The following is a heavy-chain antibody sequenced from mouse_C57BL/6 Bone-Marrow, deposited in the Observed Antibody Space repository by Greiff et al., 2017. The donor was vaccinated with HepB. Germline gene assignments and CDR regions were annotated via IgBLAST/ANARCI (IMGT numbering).Heavy chain of an antibody. CDR2: IDSSDSYT. CDR3: AIYSKAYAMDY. D-gene: IGHD2-5*01. J-gene: IGHJ4*01. V-gene: IGHV1-50*01. CDR1: GYTFTSYW. Sequence: QVQLQQPGAELVKPGASVKLSCKASGYTFTSYWMQWVKQRPGQGLEWIGEIDSSDSYTNYNQKFKGKATLTVDTSSSTAYMQLSSLTSEDSAVYYCAIYSKAYAMDYWGQGTSVTVSS.